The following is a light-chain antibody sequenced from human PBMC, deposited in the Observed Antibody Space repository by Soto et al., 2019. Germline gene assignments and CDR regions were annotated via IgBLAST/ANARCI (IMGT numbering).Light chain of an antibody. Sequence: EFVLTQSPGTLSLSPGERATLSCRASQTVRNNYLAWYQQKPGQAPRLLIYDASSRATGIPDRFSGGGSGTDFTLTISSLQPDDFATYYCQQYNSYWTFGQGTKVDI. J-gene: IGKJ1*01. CDR3: QQYNSYWT. CDR2: DAS. CDR1: QTVRNNY. V-gene: IGKV3-20*01.